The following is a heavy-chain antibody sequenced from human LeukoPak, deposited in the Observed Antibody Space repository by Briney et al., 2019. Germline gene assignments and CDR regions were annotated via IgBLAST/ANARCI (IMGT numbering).Heavy chain of an antibody. CDR3: AKDPNGDYIGAFDS. D-gene: IGHD2-8*01. V-gene: IGHV3-23*01. CDR2: ITVSSGTR. J-gene: IGHJ3*02. CDR1: GFNFNTYA. Sequence: GGSLRLXCTASGFNFNTYAMTWVRQTPGRGLEWVSSITVSSGTRNYADSMKGRFTISRDNSKNTLYLQMNSLRVEDTAIYYCAKDPNGDYIGAFDSWGQGTLVTVSS.